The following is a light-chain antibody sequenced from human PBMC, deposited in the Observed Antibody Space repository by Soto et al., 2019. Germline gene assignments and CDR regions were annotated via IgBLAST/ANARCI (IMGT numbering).Light chain of an antibody. CDR1: SSNIGAGYD. V-gene: IGLV1-40*01. CDR3: QSYATSLSRV. J-gene: IGLJ2*01. CDR2: GNS. Sequence: QSVLTQPPSVSGAPGQRVTISCTGSSSNIGAGYDVHWYQQLPGTAPKLLIYGNSNRPSGVPDRFSGSKSGTSASLAITGLQAEDDADYYCQSYATSLSRVFGAGTKVTVL.